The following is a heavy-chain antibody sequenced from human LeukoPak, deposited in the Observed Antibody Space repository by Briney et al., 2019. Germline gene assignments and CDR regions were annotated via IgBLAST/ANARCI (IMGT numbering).Heavy chain of an antibody. J-gene: IGHJ5*02. CDR2: IIPIFGTA. CDR3: ARAPHCSSTSCYPQNWFDP. D-gene: IGHD2-2*01. V-gene: IGHV1-69*13. CDR1: GGTFSSYA. Sequence: SVKVSCKASGGTFSSYAISWVRQAPGQGLEWMGGIIPIFGTANYAQKFQGRVTITADESTSTAYMELSSLRSEDTAVFYCARAPHCSSTSCYPQNWFDPWGQGTLVTVSS.